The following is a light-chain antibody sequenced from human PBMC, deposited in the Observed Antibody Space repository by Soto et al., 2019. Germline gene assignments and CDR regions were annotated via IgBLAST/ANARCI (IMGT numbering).Light chain of an antibody. CDR2: AAS. CDR1: KGIRSN. Sequence: IQLTQSPSSLSASIGDRVTITCRASKGIRSNLAWYQQKPGKAPKLLIYAASTFQRGVPSRFSGSGSGSDFTLTISSLQPEDFATYYCQQLNSYPPTFGGGTKVEIK. CDR3: QQLNSYPPT. V-gene: IGKV1-9*01. J-gene: IGKJ4*01.